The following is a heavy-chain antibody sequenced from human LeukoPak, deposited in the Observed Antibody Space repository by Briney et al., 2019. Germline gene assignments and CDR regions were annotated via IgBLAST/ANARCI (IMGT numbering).Heavy chain of an antibody. D-gene: IGHD3-10*01. Sequence: PGGSLRLSCAASGFTFSDHGMHWVRHAPGKGLECVPVIPHDGSKKYYADFVKGRFTISRDNSKNTLYLHMNSLIPEDTAVYFCAKDWKFYYVSGSFFPDNWGQGTLVTVSS. CDR2: IPHDGSKK. CDR1: GFTFSDHG. V-gene: IGHV3-30*19. J-gene: IGHJ4*02. CDR3: AKDWKFYYVSGSFFPDN.